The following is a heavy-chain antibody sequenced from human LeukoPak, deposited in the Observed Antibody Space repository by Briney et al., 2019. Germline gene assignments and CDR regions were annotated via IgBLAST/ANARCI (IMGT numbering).Heavy chain of an antibody. CDR1: GFTFSRYP. Sequence: GGSLRLSCSASGFTFSRYPMHWVRQAPGKGLEYVSAISGNGGGTYYADSVKGRFTISRDNSKNTLYLQMSCLRTEDTAIYYCVKAQYDFWSGLDYWGQGTLVTVSS. J-gene: IGHJ4*02. V-gene: IGHV3-64D*09. D-gene: IGHD3-3*01. CDR3: VKAQYDFWSGLDY. CDR2: ISGNGGGT.